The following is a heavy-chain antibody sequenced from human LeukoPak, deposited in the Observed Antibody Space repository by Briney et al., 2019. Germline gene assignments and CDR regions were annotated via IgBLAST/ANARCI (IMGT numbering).Heavy chain of an antibody. CDR3: AKSSGELLYTAFDY. D-gene: IGHD1-26*01. J-gene: IGHJ4*02. V-gene: IGHV3-7*01. Sequence: GGSLRLSCAASGFTFSSYWMNWVRQAPGKGLEWVANIKQDGSERYSVDSVKGRFTISRDNAKNSLYLQMNSLRAEDTAVYYCAKSSGELLYTAFDYWGQGTLVTVSS. CDR2: IKQDGSER. CDR1: GFTFSSYW.